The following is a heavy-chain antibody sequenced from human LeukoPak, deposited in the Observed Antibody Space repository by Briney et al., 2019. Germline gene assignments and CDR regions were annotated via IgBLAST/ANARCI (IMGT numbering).Heavy chain of an antibody. Sequence: ASVKVSCKASGYTFTSYGISWVRQAPGQGLEWMGWISAYNGNTNYAQKLQGRVTMTTDTSTSTAYMELSSLRSDDTAVYYCARVGPGCSSTSCYYYYYYMDVWGKGTTVTVSS. CDR1: GYTFTSYG. D-gene: IGHD2-2*01. CDR2: ISAYNGNT. V-gene: IGHV1-18*01. J-gene: IGHJ6*03. CDR3: ARVGPGCSSTSCYYYYYYMDV.